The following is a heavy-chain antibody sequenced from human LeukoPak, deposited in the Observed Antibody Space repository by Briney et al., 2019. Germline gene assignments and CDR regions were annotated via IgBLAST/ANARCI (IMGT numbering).Heavy chain of an antibody. CDR3: ARMSVYDSSGYYSNLFDY. V-gene: IGHV4-31*03. CDR1: GTSVNSGNSH. J-gene: IGHJ4*02. CDR2: IYYSGST. D-gene: IGHD3-22*01. Sequence: SETLSLTCIVSGTSVNSGNSHWTWIRQHPGKGLEWIGYIYYSGSTYYNPSLKSRVTISVDTSKNQFSLKLSSVTAADTAVYYCARMSVYDSSGYYSNLFDYWGQGTLVTVSS.